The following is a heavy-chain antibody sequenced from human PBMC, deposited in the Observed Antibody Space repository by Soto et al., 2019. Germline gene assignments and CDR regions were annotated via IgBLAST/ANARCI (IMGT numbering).Heavy chain of an antibody. Sequence: QVQLVQSGTEVKKPGASVKVSCKASGYTFTSHDINWVRQATGQGLEWMGWMNPNSGNTGYAQKFQGRVTMTRNTSISTAYMGLSILRSEDTAVYYFARWDYGVYARFDYWGQGTLVTVSS. J-gene: IGHJ4*02. CDR1: GYTFTSHD. D-gene: IGHD4-17*01. CDR3: ARWDYGVYARFDY. V-gene: IGHV1-8*01. CDR2: MNPNSGNT.